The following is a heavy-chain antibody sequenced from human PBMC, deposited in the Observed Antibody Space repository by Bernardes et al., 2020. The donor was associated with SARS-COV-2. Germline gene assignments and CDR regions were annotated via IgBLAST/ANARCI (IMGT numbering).Heavy chain of an antibody. CDR1: GFTFSSYG. Sequence: GGSLRLSCAASGFTFSSYGMHWVRQAPGKGLEWVAVISYDGSNKYYADSVKGRFTISRDNSKNTLYLQMNSLRAEDTAVYYCAKGLVGMVRGVIKLFWGDYYGMDVWGQGTTVTVSS. CDR2: ISYDGSNK. D-gene: IGHD3-10*01. J-gene: IGHJ6*02. CDR3: AKGLVGMVRGVIKLFWGDYYGMDV. V-gene: IGHV3-30*18.